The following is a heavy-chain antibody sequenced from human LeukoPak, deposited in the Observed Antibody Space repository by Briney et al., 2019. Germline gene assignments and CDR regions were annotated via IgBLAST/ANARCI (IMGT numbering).Heavy chain of an antibody. CDR3: ARVEVGATDY. CDR2: IYSGGST. CDR1: GFTVSSNY. V-gene: IGHV3-53*01. D-gene: IGHD1-26*01. J-gene: IGHJ4*02. Sequence: PGGSLRLSCAASGFTVSSNYMSWVRQAPGKGLEWVSVIYSGGSTYYADSVKGRFTISRDNAKNSLYLQMNSLRAEDTAVYYCARVEVGATDYWGQGTLVTVSS.